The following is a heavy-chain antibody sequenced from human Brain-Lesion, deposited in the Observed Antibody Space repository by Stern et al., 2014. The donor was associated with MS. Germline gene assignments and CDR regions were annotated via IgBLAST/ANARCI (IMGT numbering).Heavy chain of an antibody. CDR3: VRETGGYTYGDTDFFDF. Sequence: QVQLVESGPGLVKPSQTLSLTCSVSGGSISSGSYYWNWIRQPAGKGLEWIGRIYASGSTNYSPSLKSRVFISGDPSKNHFSLKLSSVTAADAAMYYCVRETGGYTYGDTDFFDFWGQGTLVTVSS. J-gene: IGHJ4*02. D-gene: IGHD5-18*01. V-gene: IGHV4-61*02. CDR2: IYASGST. CDR1: GGSISSGSYY.